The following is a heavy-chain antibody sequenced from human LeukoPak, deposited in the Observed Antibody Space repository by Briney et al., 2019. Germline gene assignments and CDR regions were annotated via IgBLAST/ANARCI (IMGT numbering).Heavy chain of an antibody. J-gene: IGHJ4*02. CDR2: TRNKANSYTT. Sequence: HPGGSLRLSCAASGFTFSSYSMNWVRQAPGKGLEWVGRTRNKANSYTTEYAASVKGRFTISRDDSKNSLYLQMNSLKTEDTAVYYCARAGQLGQLDYWGQGTLVTVSS. V-gene: IGHV3-72*01. D-gene: IGHD3-16*01. CDR3: ARAGQLGQLDY. CDR1: GFTFSSYS.